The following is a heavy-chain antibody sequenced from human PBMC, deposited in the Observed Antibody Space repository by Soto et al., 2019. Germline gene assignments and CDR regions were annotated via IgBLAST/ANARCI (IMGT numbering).Heavy chain of an antibody. V-gene: IGHV3-48*01. CDR1: GFTFSSYS. CDR2: ISSSSSTI. J-gene: IGHJ3*02. CDR3: ARGNMDYGDYWLLNFRAFDI. D-gene: IGHD4-17*01. Sequence: GGSLRLSCAASGFTFSSYSMNWVRQAPGKGLEWVSYISSSSSTIYYADSVKGRFTISRDNAKNSLYLQMNSLRAEDTAVYYCARGNMDYGDYWLLNFRAFDIWGQGTMVTVSS.